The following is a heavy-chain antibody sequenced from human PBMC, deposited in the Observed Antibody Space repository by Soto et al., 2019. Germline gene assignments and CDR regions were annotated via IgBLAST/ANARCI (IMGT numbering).Heavy chain of an antibody. J-gene: IGHJ4*02. CDR2: ISSTTNYI. CDR3: ARESEDLTSNFDY. V-gene: IGHV3-21*06. Sequence: GSLSLSCSAAGFTFTRYRMNWVRQAPGKGLEWVSSISSTTNYIYYGDSMKGRFTISRDNAKNSLYLEMNSLRAEDTAVYYCARESEDLTSNFDYWGQGSLVTVSS. CDR1: GFTFTRYR.